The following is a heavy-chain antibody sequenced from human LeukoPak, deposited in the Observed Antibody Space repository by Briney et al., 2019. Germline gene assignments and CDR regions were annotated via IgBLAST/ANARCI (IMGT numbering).Heavy chain of an antibody. CDR1: GGSISSYY. V-gene: IGHV4-4*07. J-gene: IGHJ6*02. Sequence: SETLSLTCTVSGGSISSYYWSWIRQPAGKGLEWIGRIYTSGSTNYNPSLKSRVTMSVDTSKNQFSLKLSSVTAADTAVYYCARELDVVVVPAAKNYYYYYGMDVWGQGTTVTVSS. D-gene: IGHD2-2*03. CDR2: IYTSGST. CDR3: ARELDVVVVPAAKNYYYYYGMDV.